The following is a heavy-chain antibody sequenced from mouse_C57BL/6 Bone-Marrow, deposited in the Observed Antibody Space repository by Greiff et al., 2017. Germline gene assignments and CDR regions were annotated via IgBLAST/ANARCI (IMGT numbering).Heavy chain of an antibody. V-gene: IGHV5-4*01. CDR1: GFTFSSYA. J-gene: IGHJ3*01. CDR2: LSDGGSYT. Sequence: EVQVVESGGGLVKPGGSLKFSCAASGFTFSSYAMSWVRQTPEKRLEWVATLSDGGSYTYYPDNVKGRFTISRDNAKNNLYLQMSHLKSEDTAMYYSARHWFAYWGQGTLVTVSA. CDR3: ARHWFAY.